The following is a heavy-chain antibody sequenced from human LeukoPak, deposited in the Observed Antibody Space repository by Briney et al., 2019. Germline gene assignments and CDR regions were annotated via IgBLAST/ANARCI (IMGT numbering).Heavy chain of an antibody. D-gene: IGHD2-2*01. CDR2: IYWDDDK. J-gene: IGHJ4*02. Sequence: SGPTLVNPTQTLTLTCTFSGFLLSTHGLGVAWIRQPPGKALEWLAVIYWDDDKSYSPPLKSRLTLSKAASRNQEGLTLTNTDPVDTATYYCAHLSWTSLHLDYWGQGTLVTVSS. CDR3: AHLSWTSLHLDY. V-gene: IGHV2-5*02. CDR1: GFLLSTHGLG.